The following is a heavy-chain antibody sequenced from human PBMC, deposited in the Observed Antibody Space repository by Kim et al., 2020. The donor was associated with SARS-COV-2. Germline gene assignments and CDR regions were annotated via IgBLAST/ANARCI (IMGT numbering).Heavy chain of an antibody. Sequence: ASVKVSCKASGYTFTSYGISWVRQAPGQGLEWMGWISAYNGNTNYAQKLQGRVTMTTDTSTSTAYMELRSLRSDDTAVYYCARRYYGSGSFYYFDYWGQGTLVTVSS. CDR3: ARRYYGSGSFYYFDY. J-gene: IGHJ4*02. CDR2: ISAYNGNT. CDR1: GYTFTSYG. V-gene: IGHV1-18*01. D-gene: IGHD3-10*01.